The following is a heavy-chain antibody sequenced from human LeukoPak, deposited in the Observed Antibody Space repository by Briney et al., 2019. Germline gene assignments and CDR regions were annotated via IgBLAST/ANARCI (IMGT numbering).Heavy chain of an antibody. CDR2: ISSSSSYI. Sequence: GGSLRLSCAASGFTFSSYSMNWVRQAPGKGLEWVSSISSSSSYIYYADSVKGRFTISRDNAKNSLYLQMNSLRAEDTAVYYCARQGKAYDFWSGYYRFDYWGQGTLVTVSS. D-gene: IGHD3-3*01. V-gene: IGHV3-21*01. CDR3: ARQGKAYDFWSGYYRFDY. CDR1: GFTFSSYS. J-gene: IGHJ4*02.